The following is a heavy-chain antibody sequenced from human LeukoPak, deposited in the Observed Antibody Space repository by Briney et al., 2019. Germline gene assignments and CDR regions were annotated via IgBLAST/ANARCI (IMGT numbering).Heavy chain of an antibody. CDR3: ARSYYGSGSYCDY. J-gene: IGHJ4*02. V-gene: IGHV1-2*02. CDR2: INPHSGGT. CDR1: GYTSTGYY. D-gene: IGHD3-10*01. Sequence: GASVKVSRKASGYTSTGYYIHWVRQAPGQGLEWMGWINPHSGGTNYGRVTMTRDSSISTAYMELSRLRSDDMAVYYCARSYYGSGSYCDYWGQGTQVTLSS.